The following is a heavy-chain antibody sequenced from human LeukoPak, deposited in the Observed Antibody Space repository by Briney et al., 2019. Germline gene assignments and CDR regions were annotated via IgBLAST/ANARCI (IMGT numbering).Heavy chain of an antibody. CDR2: IYPGDSDT. CDR1: GYSFTNYW. V-gene: IGHV5-51*01. J-gene: IGHJ4*02. CDR3: ARRFLYGASRYFDY. D-gene: IGHD4-17*01. Sequence: GESLKISCKGSGYSFTNYWIGWVRQMPGKGLEWMGIIYPGDSDTRYSPSFQGQVTISADKSISTAYPQWSSLKASDTAMYFCARRFLYGASRYFDYWGQGTLVTVSS.